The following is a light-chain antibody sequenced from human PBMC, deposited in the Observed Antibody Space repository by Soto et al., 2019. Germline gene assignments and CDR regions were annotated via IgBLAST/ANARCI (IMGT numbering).Light chain of an antibody. CDR2: GAS. CDR1: QSFSNNY. J-gene: IGKJ1*01. V-gene: IGKV3-20*01. CDR3: QQYGSSGT. Sequence: ELVLTQSAATLSSFAGDRVPLSWGASQSFSNNYLAWYQQKPGQAPRLLIYGASNRATGIPDRFSGSGSGTDFTLTISRLEPEDFAVYYCQQYGSSGTFGQGTKVDIK.